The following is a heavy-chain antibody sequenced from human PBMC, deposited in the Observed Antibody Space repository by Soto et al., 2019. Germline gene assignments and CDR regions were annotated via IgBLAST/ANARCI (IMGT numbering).Heavy chain of an antibody. D-gene: IGHD6-13*01. CDR1: GGSFSSSPYY. CDR3: AAQAVGSSWYFWLDP. Sequence: SETLSLTCSVSGGSFSSSPYYWGWIRQSPGKGLEWIGGIHYTGTTYYNPSLKSRVTISVDTSKNQFSLNLSSVTAADTAVYYCAAQAVGSSWYFWLDPWGQGTLVTVSS. J-gene: IGHJ5*02. V-gene: IGHV4-39*01. CDR2: IHYTGTT.